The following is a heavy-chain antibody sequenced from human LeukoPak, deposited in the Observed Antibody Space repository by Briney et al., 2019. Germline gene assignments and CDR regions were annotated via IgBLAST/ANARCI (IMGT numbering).Heavy chain of an antibody. Sequence: GGSLRLSCAVSRFTFSDYYVSWIRQAPGKGLEWVSYISSGGSTISHADSVKGRFSISRDNAENSLYLQMNSLRAEDTAVYYCARRAAAGGCFDYWGQGTMVTVSS. D-gene: IGHD6-13*01. CDR3: ARRAAAGGCFDY. J-gene: IGHJ4*02. V-gene: IGHV3-11*01. CDR2: ISSGGSTI. CDR1: RFTFSDYY.